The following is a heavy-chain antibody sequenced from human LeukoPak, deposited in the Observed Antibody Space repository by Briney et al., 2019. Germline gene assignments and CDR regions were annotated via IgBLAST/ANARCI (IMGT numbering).Heavy chain of an antibody. CDR2: IRYDGSNK. CDR1: GFTFSSYV. CDR3: AKGSKAVLFTRDHYMDV. J-gene: IGHJ6*03. Sequence: GGSLRLSCAASGFTFSSYVMHWVRQAPGQALEGVSFIRYDGSNKYYADSVSGRFTISRDNSKNTLYLHMNSLRAEDTAVYFCAKGSKAVLFTRDHYMDVWGKGTTVTISS. D-gene: IGHD6-19*01. V-gene: IGHV3-30*02.